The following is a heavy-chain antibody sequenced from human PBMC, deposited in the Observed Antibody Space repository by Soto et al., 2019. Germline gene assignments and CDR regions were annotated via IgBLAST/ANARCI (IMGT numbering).Heavy chain of an antibody. Sequence: QVHLVQSEGEVKKPGASVKVSCKTSGYTFSDYGVSWVRQAPGQGLEWMGWINTFNGNTKYAQKFQGRVTLSIDTSTWTVFLDLTSLKFDVAAVYYCASGFIPGNHWGQGTRVTVS. J-gene: IGHJ4*02. CDR3: ASGFIPGNH. D-gene: IGHD3-10*01. V-gene: IGHV1-18*01. CDR1: GYTFSDYG. CDR2: INTFNGNT.